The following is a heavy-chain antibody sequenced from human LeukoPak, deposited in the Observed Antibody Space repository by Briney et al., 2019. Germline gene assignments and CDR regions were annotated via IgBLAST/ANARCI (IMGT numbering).Heavy chain of an antibody. V-gene: IGHV3-30*02. CDR3: AKLGKTENHYGSGRFSYYYYMDV. D-gene: IGHD3-10*01. CDR1: GFTFSNYG. Sequence: GGSLRLSCAASGFTFSNYGMHWVRQAPGKGLEWVAFIRSDGINKYHADSVKGRFTISRDNSKHTLYLQMTSLRAEDTAVYYCAKLGKTENHYGSGRFSYYYYMDVWGKGTTVTISS. J-gene: IGHJ6*03. CDR2: IRSDGINK.